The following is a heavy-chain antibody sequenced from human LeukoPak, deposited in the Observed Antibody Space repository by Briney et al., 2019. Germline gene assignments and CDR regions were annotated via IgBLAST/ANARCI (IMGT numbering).Heavy chain of an antibody. J-gene: IGHJ4*02. CDR1: GGSISSGGYY. Sequence: SSETLSLTCTVSGGSISSGGYYWSWIRQHPGKGLEWIGYIYYSGSTYYNPSLKSRVTISVDTSKNQFSLKLSSVTAADTAVYYCAREPTSGREPTSGRPLDYWGQGTLVTVSS. V-gene: IGHV4-31*03. CDR3: AREPTSGREPTSGRPLDY. CDR2: IYYSGST. D-gene: IGHD5-12*01.